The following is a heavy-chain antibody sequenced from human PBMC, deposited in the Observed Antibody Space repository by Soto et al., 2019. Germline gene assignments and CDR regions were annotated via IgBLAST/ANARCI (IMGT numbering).Heavy chain of an antibody. CDR3: AIAHGGEYFRH. V-gene: IGHV3-11*01. J-gene: IGHJ1*01. Sequence: QVQLVESGGGLVNPGGSLRLSCAPSGFTFSDYNMSGIRKVPGKGLEWVSYISSSDRTTYYADSVKGRFTISRDNAKNSLYLQMNSLRAEDTAVYYCAIAHGGEYFRHWGQGTLVTVSS. CDR1: GFTFSDYN. D-gene: IGHD3-10*01. CDR2: ISSSDRTT.